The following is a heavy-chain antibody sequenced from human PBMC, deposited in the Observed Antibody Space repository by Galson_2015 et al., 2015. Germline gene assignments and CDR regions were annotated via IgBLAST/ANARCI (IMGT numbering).Heavy chain of an antibody. D-gene: IGHD3-3*01. CDR2: ISYDGSNK. CDR3: AKATVLRFLEWSYRPLDY. J-gene: IGHJ4*02. CDR1: GFTFSSYG. V-gene: IGHV3-30*18. Sequence: SLRLSCAASGFTFSSYGMHWVRQAPGKGLEWVAVISYDGSNKYYADSVKGRFTISRDNSKNTLYLQMNSLRAEDTAVYYCAKATVLRFLEWSYRPLDYWGQGTLVTVSS.